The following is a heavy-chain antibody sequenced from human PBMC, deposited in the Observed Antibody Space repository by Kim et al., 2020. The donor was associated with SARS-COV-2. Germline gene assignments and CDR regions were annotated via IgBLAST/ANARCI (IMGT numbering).Heavy chain of an antibody. CDR1: GFTFGDYA. D-gene: IGHD3-3*01. CDR2: ISWNSGSI. Sequence: GGSLRLSCAASGFTFGDYAMHWVRQAPGKGLEWVSGISWNSGSIGYADSVKGRFTISRDNAKNSLYLQMNSLRAEDTALYYCAKDIGVGPLRFLEGHYYYYGMDVWGQGTTVTVSS. CDR3: AKDIGVGPLRFLEGHYYYYGMDV. V-gene: IGHV3-9*01. J-gene: IGHJ6*02.